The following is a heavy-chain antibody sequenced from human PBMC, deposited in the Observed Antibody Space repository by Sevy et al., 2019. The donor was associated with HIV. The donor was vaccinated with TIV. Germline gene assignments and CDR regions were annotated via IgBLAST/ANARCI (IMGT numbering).Heavy chain of an antibody. CDR3: ARGGDYYDNAAYYALDS. CDR1: GFTFSNYA. Sequence: GESLKISCAATGFTFSNYAMHWVRQAPGKGMEWVAIIWSDGAYQYHGDSVKGRFTSSRDNSKNTPYLQMNNVRVEDTAVYYCARGGDYYDNAAYYALDSWGQGTLVTVSS. V-gene: IGHV3-33*01. D-gene: IGHD3-22*01. J-gene: IGHJ4*02. CDR2: IWSDGAYQ.